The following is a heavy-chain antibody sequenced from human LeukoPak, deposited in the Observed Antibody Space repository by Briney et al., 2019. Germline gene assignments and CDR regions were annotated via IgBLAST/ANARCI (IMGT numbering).Heavy chain of an antibody. Sequence: SETLSLTCAVSGYSINSDYYWGWIRQPPGKGPEWIGSIYHSGSTYYNPSLKSRVTISVDTSTNQFSLKPNSVTAADTAVYYCARQYQLLYPDYWGQGTLVTVSS. CDR2: IYHSGST. D-gene: IGHD2-2*02. CDR1: GYSINSDYY. V-gene: IGHV4-38-2*01. CDR3: ARQYQLLYPDY. J-gene: IGHJ4*02.